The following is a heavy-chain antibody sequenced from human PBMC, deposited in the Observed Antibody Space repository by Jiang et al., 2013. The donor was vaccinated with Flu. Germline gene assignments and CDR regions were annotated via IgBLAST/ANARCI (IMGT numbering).Heavy chain of an antibody. Sequence: GAEVKKPGSSVKVSCKASGGTFSSYAISWVRQAPGQGLEWMGRIIPILGIANYAQKFQGRVTITADKSTSTAYMELSSLRSEDTAVYYCASPEDQWDYYDSSGFDYWGQGTLVTVSS. J-gene: IGHJ4*02. CDR3: ASPEDQWDYYDSSGFDY. D-gene: IGHD3-22*01. V-gene: IGHV1-69*04. CDR1: GGTFSSYA. CDR2: IIPILGIA.